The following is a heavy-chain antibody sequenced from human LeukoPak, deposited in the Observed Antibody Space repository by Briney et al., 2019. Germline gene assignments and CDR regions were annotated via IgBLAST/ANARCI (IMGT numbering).Heavy chain of an antibody. D-gene: IGHD5-12*01. V-gene: IGHV1-2*02. J-gene: IGHJ4*02. CDR2: INPNSGGT. CDR3: ARDDGGYEAYFDY. Sequence: ASVKVSCKTSGYTFTGYYMHWVRQDPGQGLEWMGWINPNSGGTNYAQQFQGRVTMTRDTSISTAYMELSRLRSDDTAVYYCARDDGGYEAYFDYWGQGTLVTVSS. CDR1: GYTFTGYY.